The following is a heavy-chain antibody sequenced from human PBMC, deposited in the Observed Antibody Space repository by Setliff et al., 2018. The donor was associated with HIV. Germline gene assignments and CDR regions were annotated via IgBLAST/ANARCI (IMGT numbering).Heavy chain of an antibody. CDR1: GQSFTNYD. V-gene: IGHV1-8*01. Sequence: ASVKVSCKPSGQSFTNYDTLWLRRASGQGLEWMGWMDPKSGVSGSALKFHDRVTMTRDTSTLTLYMELSSLTSEDTAVYYCARAKAVGGVIITGGLDVWGQGTTVTVSS. D-gene: IGHD3-16*02. J-gene: IGHJ6*02. CDR3: ARAKAVGGVIITGGLDV. CDR2: MDPKSGVS.